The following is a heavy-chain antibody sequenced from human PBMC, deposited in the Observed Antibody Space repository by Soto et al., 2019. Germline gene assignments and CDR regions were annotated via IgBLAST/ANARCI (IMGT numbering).Heavy chain of an antibody. J-gene: IGHJ6*02. Sequence: GGSLRLSCAASGSTFSDYYMSWIRQAPGKGLEWVSYISSSGSTIYYADSVKGRFTISRDNAKNSLYLQMNSLRAEDTAVYYCARDRGYSSGWNYYYGMDVWGQGTTVTVSS. CDR3: ARDRGYSSGWNYYYGMDV. CDR2: ISSSGSTI. V-gene: IGHV3-11*01. D-gene: IGHD6-19*01. CDR1: GSTFSDYY.